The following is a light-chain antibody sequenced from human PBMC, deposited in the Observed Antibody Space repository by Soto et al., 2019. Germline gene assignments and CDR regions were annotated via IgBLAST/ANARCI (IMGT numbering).Light chain of an antibody. CDR3: QQRFNWPIT. Sequence: EIVLTQSPATLSLSPGERATLSCRASQSVTNYLAWYQQKPGQAPRLLISEASSRATAITARFSGSGSGTDFTLTIRSLEPEDFAVYYCQQRFNWPITFGQGTRLEIK. CDR2: EAS. CDR1: QSVTNY. V-gene: IGKV3-11*01. J-gene: IGKJ5*01.